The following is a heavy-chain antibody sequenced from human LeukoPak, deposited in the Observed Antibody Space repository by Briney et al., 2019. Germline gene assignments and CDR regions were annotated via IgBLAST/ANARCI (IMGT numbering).Heavy chain of an antibody. J-gene: IGHJ4*02. D-gene: IGHD3-10*01. CDR1: GDSLSELA. Sequence: ASVKVSCKMSGDSLSELAMHWVRQAPGKGLEWMGGFDPEDAETLYAQKFQGRFTMTEDTSTATAYMELSSLTSEDTAVYYCPTIFSESLVNDYWGQGTLLPVSS. CDR3: PTIFSESLVNDY. CDR2: FDPEDAET. V-gene: IGHV1-24*01.